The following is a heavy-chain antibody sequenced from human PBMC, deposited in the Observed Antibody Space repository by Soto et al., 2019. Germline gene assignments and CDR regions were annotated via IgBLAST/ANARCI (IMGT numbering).Heavy chain of an antibody. V-gene: IGHV3-30*03. Sequence: QVQLVESGGGVVQPGRSLGLSCAASGFTFSNYVMHWVRQAPGRGLEWVAAISNDGRNQHYADSVRGRFTISRDKSNNTLFLQMTSLRTEDTAIYYCAIDQKDEYCGGVSCYFYYGMDVWGQGTTVTVSS. CDR3: AIDQKDEYCGGVSCYFYYGMDV. CDR1: GFTFSNYV. D-gene: IGHD2-15*01. J-gene: IGHJ6*02. CDR2: ISNDGRNQ.